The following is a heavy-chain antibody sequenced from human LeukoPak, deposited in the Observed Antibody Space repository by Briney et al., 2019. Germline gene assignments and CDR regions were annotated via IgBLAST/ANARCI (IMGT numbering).Heavy chain of an antibody. Sequence: ASVKVSCKASGGTFSSYAISWVRQAPGQGLEWMGGIIPIFGTANYAQKFQGRVTITADESTSTAYMELSSLRSEDTAVYYCARDSPNYCSGGSCYLPRWFDPWGQGTLVTVSP. V-gene: IGHV1-69*13. CDR3: ARDSPNYCSGGSCYLPRWFDP. CDR1: GGTFSSYA. D-gene: IGHD2-15*01. J-gene: IGHJ5*02. CDR2: IIPIFGTA.